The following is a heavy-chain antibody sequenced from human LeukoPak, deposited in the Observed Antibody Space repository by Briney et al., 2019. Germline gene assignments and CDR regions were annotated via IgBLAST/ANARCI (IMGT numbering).Heavy chain of an antibody. CDR3: AREQRRLLWFGELYFDG. D-gene: IGHD3-10*01. J-gene: IGHJ4*02. CDR1: GYTFTGYY. V-gene: IGHV1-2*02. CDR2: INPNSGGT. Sequence: ASVKVSCKASGYTFTGYYMHWVRQAPGQGLEWMGWINPNSGGTNYAQKFQGRVTMTRDTSISTAYMELSRLRSDDTAVYYCAREQRRLLWFGELYFDGWGQGTLVTVSS.